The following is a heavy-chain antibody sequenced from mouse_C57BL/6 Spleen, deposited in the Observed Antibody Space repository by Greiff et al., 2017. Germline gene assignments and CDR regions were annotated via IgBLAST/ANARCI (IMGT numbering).Heavy chain of an antibody. CDR2: IRLKSDNYAT. CDR3: TEGSPWFAY. Sequence: EVKLQESGGGLVQPGGSMKLSCVASGFTFSNYWMNWVRQSPEKGLEWVAQIRLKSDNYATHYAESVKGRFTISRDDSKSSVYLQMNNLRAEDTGIYYCTEGSPWFAYWGQGTLVTVSA. J-gene: IGHJ3*01. CDR1: GFTFSNYW. V-gene: IGHV6-3*01.